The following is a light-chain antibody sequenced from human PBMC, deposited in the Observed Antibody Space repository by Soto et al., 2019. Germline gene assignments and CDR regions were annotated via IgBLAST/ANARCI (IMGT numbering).Light chain of an antibody. CDR1: QSTSAW. CDR2: KAS. CDR3: QQYNDYSWT. Sequence: DIQMTQSPSTLSASVGDRVSINCRASQSTSAWLAWYQQKPGKAPRLLIYKASTLEIGVPSRFSGSGSGTEFTLTISSLQPDDVATYYCQQYNDYSWTFGQGTKVDIK. V-gene: IGKV1-5*03. J-gene: IGKJ1*01.